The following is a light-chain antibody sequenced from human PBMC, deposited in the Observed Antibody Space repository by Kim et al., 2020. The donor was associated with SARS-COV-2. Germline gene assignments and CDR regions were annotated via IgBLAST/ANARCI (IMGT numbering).Light chain of an antibody. J-gene: IGKJ2*01. V-gene: IGKV1-39*01. CDR2: AAS. CDR1: QGISSY. CDR3: QQSFNTPYT. Sequence: SASVGDRVTITCRASQGISSYLNWYQQKPGKAPKVLIYAASNLQSGVPSRFSGSGSGTDFTLTISNLQPEDFATYCCQQSFNTPYTFGQGTKLEI.